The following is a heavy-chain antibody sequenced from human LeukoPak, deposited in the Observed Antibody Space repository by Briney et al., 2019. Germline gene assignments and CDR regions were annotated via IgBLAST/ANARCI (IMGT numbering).Heavy chain of an antibody. CDR3: ARDIRSGDGDYDYMDV. CDR1: GFTFSSYS. Sequence: PGGSLRLSCAASGFTFSSYSMNWVRQAPGKGLEWVSSISSSSSYIYYADSVKGRFTISRDNAKNSLYLQMNSLRAEDTAVYYCARDIRSGDGDYDYMDVWGKGTTVTVSS. V-gene: IGHV3-21*01. J-gene: IGHJ6*03. CDR2: ISSSSSYI. D-gene: IGHD3-10*01.